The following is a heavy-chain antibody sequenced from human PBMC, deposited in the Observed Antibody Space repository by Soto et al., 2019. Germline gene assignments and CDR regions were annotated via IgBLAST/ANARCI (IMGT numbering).Heavy chain of an antibody. D-gene: IGHD5-18*01. CDR2: INLDGSEK. J-gene: IGHJ6*02. V-gene: IGHV3-7*05. Sequence: GGSLRLSCAASGFTFRTYWLSWVRQAPGKGLEWVANINLDGSEKNYVDSVKDRFTISRDNARNSLYLQMSSLRAEDTALYYCARDGSTSWYSYDYHGMDVWGQGTTVTVSS. CDR3: ARDGSTSWYSYDYHGMDV. CDR1: GFTFRTYW.